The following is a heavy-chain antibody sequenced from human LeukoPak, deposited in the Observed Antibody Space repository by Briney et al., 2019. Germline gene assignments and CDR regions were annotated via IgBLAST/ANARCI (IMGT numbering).Heavy chain of an antibody. D-gene: IGHD1-26*01. CDR1: GYTLTGLS. CDR3: ATGTIVGARYYYYYLDV. V-gene: IGHV1-24*01. J-gene: IGHJ6*03. CDR2: FDPEDGET. Sequence: APVKVSCKVSGYTLTGLSMHWVRQAPGKGLEWMGGFDPEDGETIYAQKFQGRVTMTEDTSTDTAYMELSSLRSEDTAVYYCATGTIVGARYYYYYLDVWGKGTTVTVSS.